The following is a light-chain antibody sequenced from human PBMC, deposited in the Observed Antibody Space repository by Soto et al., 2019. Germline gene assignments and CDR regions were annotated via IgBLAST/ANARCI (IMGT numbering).Light chain of an antibody. CDR3: QQYNNWPLT. V-gene: IGKV3-15*01. CDR1: LSVSSD. Sequence: EIVMTQSPATLSLSPGERATLSCRASLSVSSDLAWYRQKPGQAPRLLIYRAFTRATGIPARFSGSGFGTDFTLTISSLQSEDFAFYYCQQYNNWPLTFRGGTKVEIK. J-gene: IGKJ4*01. CDR2: RAF.